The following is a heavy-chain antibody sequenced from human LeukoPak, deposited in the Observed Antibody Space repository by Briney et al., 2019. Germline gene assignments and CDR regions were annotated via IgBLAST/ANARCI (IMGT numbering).Heavy chain of an antibody. Sequence: GGSLRLSCEASGFTVSSSYIGWVRQAPGKGLEWVSVVYGDGSTYYPDSVKGRFTISRDNSQNTLYLQMDSLRAEDTAVYYCARLYDASAYGAFDIWGQGTRVTVSS. J-gene: IGHJ3*02. CDR1: GFTVSSSY. CDR3: ARLYDASAYGAFDI. CDR2: VYGDGST. D-gene: IGHD3-22*01. V-gene: IGHV3-66*02.